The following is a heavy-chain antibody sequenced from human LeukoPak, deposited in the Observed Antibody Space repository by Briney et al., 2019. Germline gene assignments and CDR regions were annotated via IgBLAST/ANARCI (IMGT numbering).Heavy chain of an antibody. CDR1: VDSVSSNSAA. CDR3: ARDSVVTATGGFFDH. Sequence: SQTLSLTFAISVDSVSSNSAAWNWIXQSPSXGLEWLGRIFYRSKWYNDYAVSVKSRISINPDTSKNQFSLQLNSVTPEDTAVYYCARDSVVTATGGFFDHWGQGTLVTVSS. CDR2: IFYRSKWYN. J-gene: IGHJ4*02. V-gene: IGHV6-1*01. D-gene: IGHD2-21*02.